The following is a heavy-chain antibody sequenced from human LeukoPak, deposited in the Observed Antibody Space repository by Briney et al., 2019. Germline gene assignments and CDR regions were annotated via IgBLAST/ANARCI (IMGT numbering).Heavy chain of an antibody. J-gene: IGHJ5*02. CDR3: AKDGLYYDSSGYYNWFDP. V-gene: IGHV3-23*01. D-gene: IGHD3-22*01. Sequence: PGGSLRLTRAASGFTFSNYAMNWVRQAPGKGLEWVSGISGSGGNTYYADSVKGRFTISRDDSKNTLYLQMNSLRAEDTAVYYCAKDGLYYDSSGYYNWFDPWGQGTLVTVSS. CDR2: ISGSGGNT. CDR1: GFTFSNYA.